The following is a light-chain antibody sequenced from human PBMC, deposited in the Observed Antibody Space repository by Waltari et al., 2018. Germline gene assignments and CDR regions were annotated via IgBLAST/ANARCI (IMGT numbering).Light chain of an antibody. Sequence: EIVLTQSPGTLSLSPGERATLSCRASQTVRATYLAWYQQNTGQAPTLVIHDTSSRATGIPDRFSGSGSGTDFSLTISSLEPEDFAVYYCQQYDISPLTFGGGTKVETK. V-gene: IGKV3-20*01. CDR1: QTVRATY. CDR3: QQYDISPLT. J-gene: IGKJ4*01. CDR2: DTS.